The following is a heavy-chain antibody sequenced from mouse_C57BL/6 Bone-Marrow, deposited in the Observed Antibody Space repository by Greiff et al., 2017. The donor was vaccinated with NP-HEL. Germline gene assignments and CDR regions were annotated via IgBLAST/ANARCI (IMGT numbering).Heavy chain of an antibody. D-gene: IGHD1-1*01. Sequence: VKLMESGPELVRPGVSVKISCKGSGYTFTDYAMHWVKQSHAKSLEWIGVISTYYGDASYNQKFKDKATLTADKSSSTAYMQLSSLTSEDSAVYFCARSGGLITTRGFAYWGQGTLVTVSA. V-gene: IGHV1-67*01. CDR2: ISTYYGDA. CDR1: GYTFTDYA. J-gene: IGHJ3*01. CDR3: ARSGGLITTRGFAY.